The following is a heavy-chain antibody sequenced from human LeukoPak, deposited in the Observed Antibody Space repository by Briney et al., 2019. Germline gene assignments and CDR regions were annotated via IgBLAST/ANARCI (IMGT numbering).Heavy chain of an antibody. CDR2: IKSKTDGGTT. CDR1: GLTFSNTW. Sequence: GGSLTLSCAASGLTFSNTWMGCVPQAPGRGGEWVGRIKSKTDGGTTGYAARVKGRFPISRDESKKTTNRQLNSLRTEHTAVYYCTTGLRAADTNWGVGTLVTVSS. CDR3: TTGLRAADTN. V-gene: IGHV3-15*01. J-gene: IGHJ4*02. D-gene: IGHD6-13*01.